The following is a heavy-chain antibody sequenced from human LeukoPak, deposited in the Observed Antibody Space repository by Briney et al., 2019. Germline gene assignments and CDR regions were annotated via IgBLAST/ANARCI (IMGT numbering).Heavy chain of an antibody. CDR1: GFTFSSYA. V-gene: IGHV3-23*01. Sequence: GGSLRLSRAASGFTFSSYAMSWVRQAPGKGLEWVSAISGSGGSTYYADSVKGRFTISRDNSKNTLYLQMNSLRAEDTAVYYCAKVRNSLYYYDSYYFDYWGQGTLVTVSS. CDR3: AKVRNSLYYYDSYYFDY. CDR2: ISGSGGST. J-gene: IGHJ4*02. D-gene: IGHD3-22*01.